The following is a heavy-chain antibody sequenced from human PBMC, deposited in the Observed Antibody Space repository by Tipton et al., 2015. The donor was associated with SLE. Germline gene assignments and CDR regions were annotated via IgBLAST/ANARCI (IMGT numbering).Heavy chain of an antibody. CDR1: GYKYVAYW. CDR2: IYPADSDT. D-gene: IGHD6-6*01. V-gene: IGHV5-51*03. CDR3: ARLSITSSYYFDF. Sequence: QSGPEVKKPGDSLKISCKGSGYKYVAYWIGWVRQMPGKGLEWMGIIYPADSDTRYSPSFEGQVTISVDKSSGTAYLQWNSLKASDSAMYYCARLSITSSYYFDFWGQGTLVTVPS. J-gene: IGHJ4*02.